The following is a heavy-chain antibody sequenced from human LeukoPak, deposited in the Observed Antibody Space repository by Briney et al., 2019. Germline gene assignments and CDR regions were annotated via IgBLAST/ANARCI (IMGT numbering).Heavy chain of an antibody. J-gene: IGHJ4*02. CDR2: ISSSGSTI. D-gene: IGHD6-19*01. Sequence: GGSLRLSCAAYGFTFSDYYMSWIRQAPGKGLEWISYISSSGSTIYYADSVKGRFTISRDNAKNSLYLQMNSLRAEDTAVYYCATIKKGLAVAGPFDYWGQGTLVTVSS. V-gene: IGHV3-11*04. CDR1: GFTFSDYY. CDR3: ATIKKGLAVAGPFDY.